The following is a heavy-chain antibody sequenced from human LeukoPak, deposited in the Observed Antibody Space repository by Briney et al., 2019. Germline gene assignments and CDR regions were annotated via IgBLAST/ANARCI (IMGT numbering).Heavy chain of an antibody. CDR3: ARHNRVVPPDY. CDR1: GLSISSISYY. V-gene: IGHV4-39*01. Sequence: PSETLSLTCTVSGLSISSISYYWGWIRQPPGKGLEWIGNIYYSGSTYYNPSLKSRVAISVDTSKNQFSLKVTSVTAADTAVYYCARHNRVVPPDYWGQGTLVTVSS. D-gene: IGHD2-15*01. CDR2: IYYSGST. J-gene: IGHJ4*02.